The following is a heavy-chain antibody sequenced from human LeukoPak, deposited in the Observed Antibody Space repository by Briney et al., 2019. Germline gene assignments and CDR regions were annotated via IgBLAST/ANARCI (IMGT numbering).Heavy chain of an antibody. CDR3: ARVSTGFMIAAAKGIFDY. CDR2: INAGNGNT. CDR1: GYTFTSYA. V-gene: IGHV1-3*01. J-gene: IGHJ4*02. Sequence: ASVKVSCKASGYTFTSYAMHWVRQAPGQRLEWMGWINAGNGNTKYSQKFQGRVTITRDTSASTAYMELSSLRSEDTAVYYCARVSTGFMIAAAKGIFDYWGQGTLVTVSS. D-gene: IGHD6-13*01.